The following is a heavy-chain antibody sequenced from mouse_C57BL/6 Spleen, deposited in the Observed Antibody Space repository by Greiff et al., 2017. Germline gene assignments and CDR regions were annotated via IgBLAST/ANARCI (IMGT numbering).Heavy chain of an antibody. CDR3: ARANYGSSYSYFDY. CDR2: INPYNGDT. J-gene: IGHJ2*01. D-gene: IGHD1-1*01. V-gene: IGHV1-20*01. CDR1: GYSFTGYF. Sequence: DVQLQESGPELVKPGDSVKISCKASGYSFTGYFMNWVMQSHGKSLEWIGRINPYNGDTFYNQKFKGKATLTVDKSSSTAHMELRSLTSEDSAVYYCARANYGSSYSYFDYWGQGTTLTVSS.